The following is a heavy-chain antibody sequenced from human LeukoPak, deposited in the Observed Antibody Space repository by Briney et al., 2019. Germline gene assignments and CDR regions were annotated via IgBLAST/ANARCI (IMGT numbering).Heavy chain of an antibody. CDR1: GFTFGDYA. CDR3: ICVARSGSYWNIFDY. CDR2: IRTKAYGGTT. J-gene: IGHJ4*02. Sequence: PGGSLRLSCIASGFTFGDYAMSWVRQAPGKGLEWVGFIRTKAYGGTTEYAASVKGRFTISRDDSKNIAYLRMNSLKAEDTAVYYCICVARSGSYWNIFDYWGQGTLVTVSS. D-gene: IGHD3-10*01. V-gene: IGHV3-49*04.